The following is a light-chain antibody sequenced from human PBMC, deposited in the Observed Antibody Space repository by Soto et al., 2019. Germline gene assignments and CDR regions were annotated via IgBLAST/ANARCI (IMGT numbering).Light chain of an antibody. V-gene: IGKV1-6*01. CDR3: LQDYGYPRT. Sequence: AIQMTQSPSSLSASVGDRVTLTCRASQGIRFDLAWYQQKPGGAPKLLIYAASNLQSGVPSRFSGSGTGTEFTLTISSLQPEDVATYYCLQDYGYPRTFGQGTKVEI. J-gene: IGKJ1*01. CDR1: QGIRFD. CDR2: AAS.